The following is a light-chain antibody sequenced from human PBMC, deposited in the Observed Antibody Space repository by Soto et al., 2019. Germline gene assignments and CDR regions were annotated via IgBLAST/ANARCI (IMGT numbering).Light chain of an antibody. Sequence: DIFFTQSPDTPSLSPGERATLSCRASQSVTNYIAWYQQRPGQAPRLLIYDASNRASGVPARFSGSGSGTDFTLTISSLQPEDFAVYYCQQRSNWPHTFGQGTRLEIK. J-gene: IGKJ5*01. CDR2: DAS. CDR3: QQRSNWPHT. CDR1: QSVTNY. V-gene: IGKV3-11*01.